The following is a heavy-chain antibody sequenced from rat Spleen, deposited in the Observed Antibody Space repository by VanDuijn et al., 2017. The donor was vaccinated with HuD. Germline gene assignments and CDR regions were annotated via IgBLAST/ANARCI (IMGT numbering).Heavy chain of an antibody. J-gene: IGHJ2*01. CDR1: GYSITRSYR. CDR3: ARSDGTHYYLPFIY. D-gene: IGHD1-12*02. Sequence: EVQLQESGPGLVKPSQSLSLTCSVTGYSITRSYRWSWIRKFPGNKLEWMGYINNAGSTNYNPSLTSRISISRGTSENQFFLQVNSVTTEDTATYYCARSDGTHYYLPFIYWGQGVMVTVSS. CDR2: INNAGST. V-gene: IGHV3-3*01.